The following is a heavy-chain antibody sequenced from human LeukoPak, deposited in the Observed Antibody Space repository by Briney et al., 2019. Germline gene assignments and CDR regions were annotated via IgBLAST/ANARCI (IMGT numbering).Heavy chain of an antibody. CDR3: ARDRDEQWSLLDY. CDR1: GFTFSSYS. D-gene: IGHD6-19*01. CDR2: ISSSSSYI. J-gene: IGHJ4*02. V-gene: IGHV3-21*01. Sequence: GGSLRLSCAASGFTFSSYSMNWVRQAPGKGLEWVSSISSSSSYIYYADSVKGRFTISRDNAKNSLYLQMNSLRAEDTAVYYCARDRDEQWSLLDYWGQGTLVTVSS.